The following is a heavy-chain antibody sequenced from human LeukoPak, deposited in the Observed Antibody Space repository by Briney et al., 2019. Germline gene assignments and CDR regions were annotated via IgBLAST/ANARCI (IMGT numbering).Heavy chain of an antibody. Sequence: PSETLSLTCTVSGGSISSYYWNWIRQPPGKGLEWIGYISSSGSTNYNPSLKSRVTISVDTSKNQFSLKLSSVTAADTAVYYCARADMTTAHDYWGQGTLVTVSS. J-gene: IGHJ4*02. D-gene: IGHD4-17*01. CDR1: GGSISSYY. CDR2: ISSSGST. V-gene: IGHV4-4*08. CDR3: ARADMTTAHDY.